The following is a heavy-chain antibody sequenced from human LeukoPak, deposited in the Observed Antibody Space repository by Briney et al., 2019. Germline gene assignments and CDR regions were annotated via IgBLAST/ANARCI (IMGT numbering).Heavy chain of an antibody. CDR3: ARDNYYGSGSYYYGMDV. J-gene: IGHJ6*02. CDR1: GFTVSSKY. V-gene: IGHV3-53*04. CDR2: IYSGGST. Sequence: TGGSLRLSCAASGFTVSSKYMSWVRQAPGKGLEWVSVIYSGGSTYYADSVKGRFTISRHNSKNTLYLQMNSLRAEDTAVYYCARDNYYGSGSYYYGMDVWGQGTTVTVSS. D-gene: IGHD3-10*01.